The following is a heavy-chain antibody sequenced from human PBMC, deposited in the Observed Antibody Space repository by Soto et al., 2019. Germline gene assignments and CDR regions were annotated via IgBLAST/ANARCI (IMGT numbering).Heavy chain of an antibody. CDR1: GFTFSDYY. D-gene: IGHD6-19*01. Sequence: QVQLVESGGGLVKPGGSLRLSCAASGFTFSDYYMSWIRQAPGKGLEWVSYISSSGSTIYYADSVKGRFTISRDNAKNSLYLQMNSLRAEDTAVYYCARDWSPDRGGWYYDPRNWFDPWGQGTLVTVSS. CDR2: ISSSGSTI. J-gene: IGHJ5*02. CDR3: ARDWSPDRGGWYYDPRNWFDP. V-gene: IGHV3-11*01.